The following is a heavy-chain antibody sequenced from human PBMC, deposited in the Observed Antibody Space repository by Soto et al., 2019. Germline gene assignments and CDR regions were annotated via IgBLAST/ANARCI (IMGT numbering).Heavy chain of an antibody. D-gene: IGHD6-19*01. CDR1: GFTFSSYA. Sequence: GGSLRLSCAASGFTFSSYAMSWVRQAPGKGLEWVSAISGSGGSTYYADSVKGRFTISRDNSKNTLYLQMNSLRAEDTAVHYCAKGVGSGWYGYYGMDVWGQGTTVTGSS. J-gene: IGHJ6*02. V-gene: IGHV3-23*01. CDR3: AKGVGSGWYGYYGMDV. CDR2: ISGSGGST.